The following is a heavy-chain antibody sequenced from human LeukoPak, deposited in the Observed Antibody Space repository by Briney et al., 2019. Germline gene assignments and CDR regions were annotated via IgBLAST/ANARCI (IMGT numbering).Heavy chain of an antibody. J-gene: IGHJ6*02. CDR1: GFTLSNHW. Sequence: GGSPRLSCAASGFTLSNHWMTWVRQVPGRGPEWVANVNRDGSETYYLDSVKGRFTISKDNAKHSLYLQMNSLRAEDTALYHCARNNGMDVWGQGTTVIVSS. V-gene: IGHV3-7*03. CDR3: ARNNGMDV. CDR2: VNRDGSET.